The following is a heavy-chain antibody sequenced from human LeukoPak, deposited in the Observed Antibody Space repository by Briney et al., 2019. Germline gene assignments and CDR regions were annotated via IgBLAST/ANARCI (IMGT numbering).Heavy chain of an antibody. V-gene: IGHV4-39*01. CDR2: IYYSGST. CDR1: GGSISSSSYY. J-gene: IGHJ5*02. D-gene: IGHD3-3*01. CDR3: ARQGGGNVLRFLEWLFEGNWFDP. Sequence: SETLSLTCTVSGGSISSSSYYWGWLRQPPGTGLEWIGSIYYSGSTYYNPSLKSRVTISVDTSKNQFSLKLSSVTAADTAVYYCARQGGGNVLRFLEWLFEGNWFDPWGQGTLVTVSS.